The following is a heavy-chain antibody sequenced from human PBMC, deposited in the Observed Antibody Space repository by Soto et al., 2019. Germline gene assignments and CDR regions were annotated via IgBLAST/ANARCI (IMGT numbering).Heavy chain of an antibody. J-gene: IGHJ4*02. V-gene: IGHV4-59*01. CDR2: IYYSGST. D-gene: IGHD6-6*01. CDR1: VGSISNYY. CDR3: ARAGAWHLVLGN. Sequence: PPETLSLTCTFSVGSISNYYWGWIRQPPGKGLEWIGYIYYSGSTNYNPSLKSRVTISVDTSKNQFSLKLSSVTAADTAVYYCARAGAWHLVLGNWGQGTLVTVSS.